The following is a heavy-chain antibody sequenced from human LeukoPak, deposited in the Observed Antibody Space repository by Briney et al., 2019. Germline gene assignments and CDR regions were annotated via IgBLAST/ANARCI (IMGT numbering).Heavy chain of an antibody. CDR2: IYYSGST. J-gene: IGHJ5*02. V-gene: IGHV4-59*01. D-gene: IGHD1-26*01. CDR3: GRGYSGSYFDP. Sequence: SETLSLTCTVSGGSIGSYYWSWIRQPPGKGLEWIGYIYYSGSTNYNPSLKSRVTISVDTSKNQFSLKLSSVTAADTAVYYCGRGYSGSYFDPWGQGTLVTVSS. CDR1: GGSIGSYY.